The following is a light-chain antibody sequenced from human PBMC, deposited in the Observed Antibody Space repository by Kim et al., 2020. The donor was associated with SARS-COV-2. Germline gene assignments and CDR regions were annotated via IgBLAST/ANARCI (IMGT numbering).Light chain of an antibody. CDR2: AAS. CDR1: QSISSY. CDR3: QQSYSSHYT. V-gene: IGKV1-39*01. Sequence: SAAGGDRVTITCRASQSISSYLNWYQQKPGKAHKLLIYAASSLQSGVPSRFSGSGSGTDFTLTISSLQPEDFATYYCQQSYSSHYTFGQGTKLEI. J-gene: IGKJ2*01.